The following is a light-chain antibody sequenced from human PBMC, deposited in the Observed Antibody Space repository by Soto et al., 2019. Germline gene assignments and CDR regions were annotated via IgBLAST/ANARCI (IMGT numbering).Light chain of an antibody. V-gene: IGKV3-20*01. Sequence: EIVLTQSPGTLSLSPGERATLSCRASQSVSSSYLAWYQQKPGQTPRRLIYDASNRDTGIPGRFSASGSGTDFTLTISGLEPEDFAVYYCQRGLSFGGGTKVDIK. CDR2: DAS. CDR1: QSVSSSY. J-gene: IGKJ4*01. CDR3: QRGLS.